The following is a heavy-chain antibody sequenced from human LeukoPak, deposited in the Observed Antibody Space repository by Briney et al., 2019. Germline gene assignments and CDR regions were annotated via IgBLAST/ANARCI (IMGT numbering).Heavy chain of an antibody. Sequence: ASVKVSCKASGGTFSSYAISWVRQAPGQGLGWMGGMIPIFGTANYAQKFQGRVTITTDESTSTAYMELSSLRSEDTAVYYCATDGGSYLFDYWGQGTLVTVSS. V-gene: IGHV1-69*05. J-gene: IGHJ4*02. CDR3: ATDGGSYLFDY. D-gene: IGHD1-26*01. CDR2: MIPIFGTA. CDR1: GGTFSSYA.